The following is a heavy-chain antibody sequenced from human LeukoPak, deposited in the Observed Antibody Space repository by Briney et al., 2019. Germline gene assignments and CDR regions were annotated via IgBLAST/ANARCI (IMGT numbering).Heavy chain of an antibody. Sequence: GGSLRLSCAASGFTFSSYAMSWFRQAPGKGLEWVSAISGSSGSTYYADSVKGRFTISRDNSKNTLYLQMNSLRAEDTAVYYCAKDQFEAAAGPGGHYWGQGTLVTVSS. J-gene: IGHJ4*02. CDR2: ISGSSGST. D-gene: IGHD6-13*01. CDR3: AKDQFEAAAGPGGHY. CDR1: GFTFSSYA. V-gene: IGHV3-23*01.